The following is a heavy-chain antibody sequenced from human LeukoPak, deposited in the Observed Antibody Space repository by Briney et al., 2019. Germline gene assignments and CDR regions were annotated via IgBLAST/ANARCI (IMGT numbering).Heavy chain of an antibody. V-gene: IGHV3-13*04. CDR1: GFSFNAYD. CDR3: ARDSSGWGLAV. D-gene: IGHD6-19*01. CDR2: IGRAGDT. J-gene: IGHJ6*02. Sequence: GGSLRLSCAAAGFSFNAYDTHWVRQTTGRGLEWVSYIGRAGDTYYAGSVKGRFTISRNDAKNSLYLQLNSLGVGDTAVYYCARDSSGWGLAVWGQGTTVTVSS.